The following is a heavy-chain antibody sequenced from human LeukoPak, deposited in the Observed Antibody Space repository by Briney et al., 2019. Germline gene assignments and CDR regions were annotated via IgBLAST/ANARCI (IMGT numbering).Heavy chain of an antibody. J-gene: IGHJ3*02. CDR1: GYTFTSYG. D-gene: IGHD1-26*01. CDR3: ARVFSWEPHRDAFDI. V-gene: IGHV1-18*01. Sequence: GASVKVSCKASGYTFTSYGISRVRQAPGQGLEWMGWISAYNGNTNYAQKLQGRVTMTTDTSTSTAYMELRSLRSDDTAVYYCARVFSWEPHRDAFDIWGQGTMVTVSS. CDR2: ISAYNGNT.